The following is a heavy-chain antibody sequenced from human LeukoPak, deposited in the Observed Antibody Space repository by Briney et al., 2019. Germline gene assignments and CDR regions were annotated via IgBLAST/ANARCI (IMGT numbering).Heavy chain of an antibody. J-gene: IGHJ5*02. CDR1: GGSISSGAYY. CDR2: GYFRGNT. Sequence: SETLSLTCTVSGGSISSGAYYWSWIRQVPGKGLEWIGYGYFRGNTFYNPSLKGRVTISVDTSNNHFSLQLNSVTAADTAVYYCARMLAARPDDDRWGQGTLVTVSS. D-gene: IGHD6-6*01. CDR3: ARMLAARPDDDR. V-gene: IGHV4-31*03.